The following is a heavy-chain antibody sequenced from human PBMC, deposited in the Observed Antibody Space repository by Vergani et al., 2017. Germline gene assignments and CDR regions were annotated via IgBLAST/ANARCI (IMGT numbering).Heavy chain of an antibody. D-gene: IGHD5-18*01. CDR2: IRNKADGGTT. V-gene: IGHV3-49*04. CDR3: SIGRGYSFGYSDY. CDR1: GFSFGDYA. Sequence: EVQLVESGGGLVPPGRSLRLSCAASGFSFGDYAMTWVRQAPGKGLEWVAVIRNKADGGTTEYAALVKGRFTISRDVSTRLAYLQLSGLKTEDTAVYFCSIGRGYSFGYSDYWGQGTLVTVSS. J-gene: IGHJ4*02.